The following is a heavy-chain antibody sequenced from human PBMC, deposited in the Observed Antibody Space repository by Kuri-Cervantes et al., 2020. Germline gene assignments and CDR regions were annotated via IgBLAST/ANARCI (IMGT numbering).Heavy chain of an antibody. V-gene: IGHV3-11*01. Sequence: GESLNISCAASGFTFSDYYMSWIRQAPGKGLEWVSNISSSGSTIYYADSVKGRFTISRDNAKNSLYLQMNSLRAEDTAMYYCARERRDCSSTSCPQIPAYYYYYYGMDVWGQGTTVTVSS. CDR1: GFTFSDYY. J-gene: IGHJ6*02. CDR2: ISSSGSTI. D-gene: IGHD2-2*01. CDR3: ARERRDCSSTSCPQIPAYYYYYYGMDV.